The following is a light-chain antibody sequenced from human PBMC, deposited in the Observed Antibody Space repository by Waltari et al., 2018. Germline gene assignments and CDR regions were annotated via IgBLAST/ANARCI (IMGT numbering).Light chain of an antibody. CDR2: WAC. J-gene: IGKJ2*01. Sequence: DIVMTQSPDSLAVSLGERATINCKASRSVLYSANNQNYLPWYQHKSGQPPKLLIYWACTREAGVPDRFIGSGSGTDFTLTSTSLQAEDGAVYYWQQYFTTPPTTFGQGTKLEIK. CDR3: QQYFTTPPTT. CDR1: RSVLYSANNQNY. V-gene: IGKV4-1*01.